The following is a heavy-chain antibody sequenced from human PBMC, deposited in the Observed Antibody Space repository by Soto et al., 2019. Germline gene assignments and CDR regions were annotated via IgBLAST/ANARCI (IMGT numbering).Heavy chain of an antibody. D-gene: IGHD6-13*01. CDR2: IYYSGST. J-gene: IGHJ4*02. CDR3: ATSTGYSSSWYVNY. V-gene: IGHV4-31*03. CDR1: GGSISSGGYY. Sequence: SETLSLTCTVSGGSISSGGYYWSWIRQHPGKGLEWIGYIYYSGSTYYNPSLKSRVTISVDTSKNQFSLKLSSVTAADTAVYYCATSTGYSSSWYVNYWGQGTLVTVSS.